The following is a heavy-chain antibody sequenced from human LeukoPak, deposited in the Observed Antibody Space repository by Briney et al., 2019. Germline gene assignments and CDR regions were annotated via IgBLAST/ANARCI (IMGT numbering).Heavy chain of an antibody. CDR3: ARVSGSGKTNNWFDP. J-gene: IGHJ5*02. D-gene: IGHD3-10*01. CDR2: IYYSGST. Sequence: PSETLSLTCTVSGGSISSYYWSWIRQPPGKGLVWIGYIYYSGSTNYNPSLKSRVTISVDTSKNQFSLKLSSVTAADTAVYYCARVSGSGKTNNWFDPWGQGTLVTVSS. V-gene: IGHV4-59*01. CDR1: GGSISSYY.